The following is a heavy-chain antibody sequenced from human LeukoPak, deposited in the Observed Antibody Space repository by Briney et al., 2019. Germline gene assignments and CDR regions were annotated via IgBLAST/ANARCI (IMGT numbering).Heavy chain of an antibody. D-gene: IGHD5-18*01. CDR2: IYSGGST. V-gene: IGHV3-53*04. CDR1: GFTVSSNY. J-gene: IGHJ4*02. Sequence: PRGSLRLSCAASGFTVSSNYMSWVRQAPGKGLEWVSVIYSGGSTYYADSVKGRFTISRHNSKDTLYLQMNSLRAEDTAVYYCARVEYSYGDYYFDYWGQGTLVTVSS. CDR3: ARVEYSYGDYYFDY.